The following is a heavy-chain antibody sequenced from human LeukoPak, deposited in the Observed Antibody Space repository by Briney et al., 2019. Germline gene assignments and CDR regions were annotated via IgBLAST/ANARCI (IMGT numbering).Heavy chain of an antibody. D-gene: IGHD6-13*01. J-gene: IGHJ3*02. CDR2: ISGSGGST. CDR3: ARIYSSRGQLGGAFDI. CDR1: GFTFSSYA. Sequence: PGGSLCLYCAASGFTFSSYAKSWVRQAPGKGLEWVSAISGSGGSTYYADSAKGRFTISRDNSKTTQYLQMNSLRAEDTAVYYCARIYSSRGQLGGAFDIWRRGTMVTVSS. V-gene: IGHV3-23*01.